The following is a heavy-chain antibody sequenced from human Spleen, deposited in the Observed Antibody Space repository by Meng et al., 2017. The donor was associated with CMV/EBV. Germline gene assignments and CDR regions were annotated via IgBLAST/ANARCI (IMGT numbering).Heavy chain of an antibody. CDR2: ISGYNDHT. CDR1: GYSFTSYG. J-gene: IGHJ3*02. CDR3: ARDFRQGIDTFDI. D-gene: IGHD3-10*01. V-gene: IGHV1-18*01. Sequence: ASVKVSCKASGYSFTSYGISWVRQAPGQGLEXMGWISGYNDHTNYAQKFQGRVTMTTDTSTTTAYMELRSLRSDDTAVFYCARDFRQGIDTFDIWGQGTMVTVSS.